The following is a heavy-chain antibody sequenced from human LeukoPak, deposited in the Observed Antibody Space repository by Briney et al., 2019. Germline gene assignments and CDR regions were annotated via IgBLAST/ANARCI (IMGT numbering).Heavy chain of an antibody. Sequence: GGSLRLSCAASGFTFSSYGMHWVRQAPGKGLEWVAVIWYDGSNKYYADSVKGRFTISRDNSKNTLYLQMNSLRAEDTAVYYCARARREYSYGFGYFDYWGQGTLVTVSS. CDR1: GFTFSSYG. CDR2: IWYDGSNK. V-gene: IGHV3-33*01. J-gene: IGHJ4*02. D-gene: IGHD5-18*01. CDR3: ARARREYSYGFGYFDY.